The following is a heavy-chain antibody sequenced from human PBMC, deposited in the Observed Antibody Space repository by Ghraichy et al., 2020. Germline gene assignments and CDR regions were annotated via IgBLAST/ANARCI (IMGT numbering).Heavy chain of an antibody. Sequence: SETLSLTCTVSGGSISSYYWSWIRQPPGKGLEWIGYIYYSGSTNYNPSLKSRVTISVDTSKNQFSLKLSSVTAADTAVYYCARQRYFDPWYFDYWGQGTLVTVSS. CDR3: ARQRYFDPWYFDY. CDR1: GGSISSYY. D-gene: IGHD3-9*01. J-gene: IGHJ4*02. CDR2: IYYSGST. V-gene: IGHV4-59*08.